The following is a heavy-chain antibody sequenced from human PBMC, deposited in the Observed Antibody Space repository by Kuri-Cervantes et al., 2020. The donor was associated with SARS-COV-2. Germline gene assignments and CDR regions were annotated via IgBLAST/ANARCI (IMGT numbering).Heavy chain of an antibody. CDR3: ASKSGYDFWSGYPSSSYYYYYYMDV. Sequence: ASVKVSCKAPETTFPNYDINWVRQATGQGLEWMGWINPNSGGTNYAQKFQGRVTMTRDTSISTAYMELSRLRSDDTAVYYCASKSGYDFWSGYPSSSYYYYYYMDVWGKGTTVTVSS. J-gene: IGHJ6*03. D-gene: IGHD3-3*01. CDR2: INPNSGGT. V-gene: IGHV1-2*02. CDR1: ETTFPNYD.